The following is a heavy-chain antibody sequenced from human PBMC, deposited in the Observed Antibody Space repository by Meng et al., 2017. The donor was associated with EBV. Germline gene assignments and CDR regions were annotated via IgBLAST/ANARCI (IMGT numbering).Heavy chain of an antibody. CDR3: SRDLAGPFDD. CDR1: GFTFSRFW. V-gene: IGHV3-74*01. Sequence: VRMVVSGGGPFLSGGSLRFSVTVSGFTFSRFWRHWVRQVQGKGLVWVARTNEDGGITNYADSVKGRFIISRDNTRNTLYLQMNSLRDEDTAVYFCSRDLAGPFDDWGQGTLVTVSS. CDR2: TNEDGGIT. J-gene: IGHJ4*02.